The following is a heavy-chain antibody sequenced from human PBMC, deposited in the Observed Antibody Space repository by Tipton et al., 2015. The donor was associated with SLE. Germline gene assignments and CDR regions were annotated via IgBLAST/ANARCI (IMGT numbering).Heavy chain of an antibody. CDR1: GGSFSGYY. Sequence: TLSLTCAVYGGSFSGYYWSWIRQPPGKGLEWIGEINHSGGTNYNPSLKSRVTISVDTSKNQFSLKLSSVTAADTAVYYCVRNCGDDCYWWFVFDYWGQGTLVSVSS. CDR3: VRNCGDDCYWWFVFDY. D-gene: IGHD2-21*01. CDR2: INHSGGT. J-gene: IGHJ4*02. V-gene: IGHV4-34*01.